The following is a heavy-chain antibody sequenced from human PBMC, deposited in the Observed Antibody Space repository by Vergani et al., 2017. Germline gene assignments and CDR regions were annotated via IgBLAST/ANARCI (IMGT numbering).Heavy chain of an antibody. CDR1: GGSFSGYY. Sequence: QVQLQQWGAGLLKPSETLSLTCAVYGGSFSGYYWSWIRQPPGKGLEWIGEINHSGSTNYNPSLKSRVTISVDTSKNQFSLKLSSVTAADTAVYYCARGGTMDANIHSGYEGYFDYWGQGTLVTVSS. CDR2: INHSGST. D-gene: IGHD5-12*01. J-gene: IGHJ4*02. V-gene: IGHV4-34*01. CDR3: ARGGTMDANIHSGYEGYFDY.